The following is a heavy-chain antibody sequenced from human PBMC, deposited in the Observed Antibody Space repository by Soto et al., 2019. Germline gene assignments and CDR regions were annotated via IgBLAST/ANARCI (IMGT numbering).Heavy chain of an antibody. V-gene: IGHV4-39*01. J-gene: IGHJ4*02. D-gene: IGHD2-2*01. CDR3: ARHRLDIVVVPAAIDY. Sequence: QLQLQESGPGLVKPSETLSLTCTVSGGSISSSSYFWGWIRQPPGKGLEWVGSIYYSGNTYYNPSLMSRVTISVDTSKTQFSLKLNSVTAADTAVYYCARHRLDIVVVPAAIDYWGQGTLVTVSS. CDR1: GGSISSSSYF. CDR2: IYYSGNT.